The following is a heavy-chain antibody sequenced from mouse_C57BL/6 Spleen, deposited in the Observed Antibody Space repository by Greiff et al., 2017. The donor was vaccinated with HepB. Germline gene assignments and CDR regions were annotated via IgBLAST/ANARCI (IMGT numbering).Heavy chain of an antibody. J-gene: IGHJ4*01. D-gene: IGHD1-1*01. CDR2: ISSGGSYT. Sequence: DVQLQESGGDLVKPGGSLKLSCAASGFTFSSYGMSWVRQTPDKRLEWVATISSGGSYTYYPDSVKGRFTISRDNAKNTLYLQMSSLKSEDTAMYYCARPHYYGSSYAMDYWGQGTSVTVSS. CDR3: ARPHYYGSSYAMDY. CDR1: GFTFSSYG. V-gene: IGHV5-6*01.